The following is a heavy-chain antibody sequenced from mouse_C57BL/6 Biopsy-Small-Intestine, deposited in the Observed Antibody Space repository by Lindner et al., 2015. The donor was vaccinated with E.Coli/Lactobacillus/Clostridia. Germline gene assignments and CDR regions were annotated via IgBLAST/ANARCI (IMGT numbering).Heavy chain of an antibody. Sequence: SVKVSCKASGYTFTNYYMHWVRQAPGQGLEWMGIINPSGGSTSYTQKFQGRVTMTRDTSTSTVYMELSSLRSEDTAVYYCVREDILTGSFHLDYWGQGTLVTVSS. CDR2: INPSGGST. CDR3: VREDILTGSFHLDY. CDR1: GYTFTNYY. J-gene: IGHJ4*01. V-gene: IGHV1-64*01.